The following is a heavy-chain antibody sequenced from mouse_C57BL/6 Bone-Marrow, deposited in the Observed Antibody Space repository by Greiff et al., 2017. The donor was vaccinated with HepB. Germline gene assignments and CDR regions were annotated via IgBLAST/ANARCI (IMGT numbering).Heavy chain of an antibody. CDR2: ISDGGSYT. CDR1: GFTFSSYA. CDR3: ARDPYYYGSSSFAY. J-gene: IGHJ3*01. D-gene: IGHD1-1*01. V-gene: IGHV5-4*01. Sequence: EVKLVESGGGLVKPGGSLKLSCAASGFTFSSYAMSWVRQTPEKRLEWVATISDGGSYTYYPDNVKGRFTISRDNAKNNLYLQMSQLKSEDTAMYYCARDPYYYGSSSFAYWGQGTLVTVSA.